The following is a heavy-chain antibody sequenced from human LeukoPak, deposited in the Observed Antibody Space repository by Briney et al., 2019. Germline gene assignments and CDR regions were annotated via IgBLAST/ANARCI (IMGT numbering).Heavy chain of an antibody. Sequence: GESLKISCKGSGYSFTNYWIGWVRQMPGKGLEWMGIIYPTDSDTRYSPSFQGQVTISADKSITTAYLQWSSLKASDTAMYYCARRGLITAAGSEFDYWGQGTLVTVSS. CDR2: IYPTDSDT. J-gene: IGHJ4*02. CDR1: GYSFTNYW. D-gene: IGHD6-13*01. CDR3: ARRGLITAAGSEFDY. V-gene: IGHV5-51*01.